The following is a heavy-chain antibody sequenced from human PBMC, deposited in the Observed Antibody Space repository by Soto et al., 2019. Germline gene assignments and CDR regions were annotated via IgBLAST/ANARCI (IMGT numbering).Heavy chain of an antibody. V-gene: IGHV4-31*03. CDR1: GGSISSGGYY. Sequence: QVQLQESGPGLVKPSQTLSLTCTVSGGSISSGGYYWSWIRQHPGKGLEWIGYIYYSGSTYYNPSLKSRVTISVDTSKTQFSLKLSSVTAADTAVYYCARDNRFDYGCNWDAFDIWGQGTMVTVSS. D-gene: IGHD4-17*01. CDR3: ARDNRFDYGCNWDAFDI. CDR2: IYYSGST. J-gene: IGHJ3*02.